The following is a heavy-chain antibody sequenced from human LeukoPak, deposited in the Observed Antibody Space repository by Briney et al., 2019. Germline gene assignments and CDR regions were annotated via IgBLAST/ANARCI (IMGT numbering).Heavy chain of an antibody. J-gene: IGHJ5*02. CDR1: GFTFSSYA. D-gene: IGHD2-15*01. Sequence: GRSLRLSCAASGFTFSSYAMHWVRQAPGKGLEWVAVISYDGSNKYYADSVKGRFTISRDNSKNTLYLQMNSLRAEDTAVYYCAREGGDIVVVVAATNWFDPWGQGTLVTVCS. CDR2: ISYDGSNK. V-gene: IGHV3-30*04. CDR3: AREGGDIVVVVAATNWFDP.